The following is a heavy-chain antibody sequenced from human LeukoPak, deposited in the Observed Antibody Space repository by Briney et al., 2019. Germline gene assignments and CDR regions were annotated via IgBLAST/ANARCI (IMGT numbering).Heavy chain of an antibody. J-gene: IGHJ4*02. CDR3: ARVRAPRSPAAAGTYDY. V-gene: IGHV1-46*01. CDR2: INPSGGST. D-gene: IGHD6-13*01. Sequence: GASVKVSCKASGYTFTSYYMHWVRQAPGQGLEWMGLINPSGGSTSYAQKFQGRVTMTRDTSTSTVYMELSSLRSEDTAVYYCARVRAPRSPAAAGTYDYWGQGTLVTVSS. CDR1: GYTFTSYY.